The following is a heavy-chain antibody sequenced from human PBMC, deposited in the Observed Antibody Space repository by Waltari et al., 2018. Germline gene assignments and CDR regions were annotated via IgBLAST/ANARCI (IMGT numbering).Heavy chain of an antibody. J-gene: IGHJ2*01. CDR1: DYSISSGFY. Sequence: QVHLQVSGPGLVTPSETLSLTCAVSDYSISSGFYWGWIRQPPGKGLEWIGSINHSGSTFYNPSLKSRFTISVDTALNHFSLKLNSVTATDTAVYYCARQGGYINVWWEDYWYFDHWGRGTLVTVSS. CDR2: INHSGST. V-gene: IGHV4-38-2*01. D-gene: IGHD1-26*01. CDR3: ARQGGYINVWWEDYWYFDH.